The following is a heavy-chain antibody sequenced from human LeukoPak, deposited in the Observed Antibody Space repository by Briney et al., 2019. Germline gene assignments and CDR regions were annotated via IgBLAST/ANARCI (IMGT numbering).Heavy chain of an antibody. CDR2: ISWNSGSI. Sequence: GGSLRLSCAASGFTFDDYAMHWVWQAPGKGLEWVSGISWNSGSIGYADSVKGRFTISRDNAKNSLYLQMNSLRAEDTAVYYCARTRDGYNTNWFDPWGQGTLVTVSS. CDR1: GFTFDDYA. J-gene: IGHJ5*02. D-gene: IGHD5-24*01. CDR3: ARTRDGYNTNWFDP. V-gene: IGHV3-9*01.